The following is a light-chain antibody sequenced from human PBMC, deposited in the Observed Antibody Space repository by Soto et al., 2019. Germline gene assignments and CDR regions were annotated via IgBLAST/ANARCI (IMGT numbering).Light chain of an antibody. CDR3: SSYTSSSLYV. J-gene: IGLJ1*01. CDR1: SNDVGGYNY. CDR2: DVS. V-gene: IGLV2-14*03. Sequence: QSALTRPASVSGSPGQSITISCTGTSNDVGGYNYVSWYQQHPGKAPKLMIYDVSNRPSGVSNRFSGSKSGNTASLTISGLQAEDESDYYCSSYTSSSLYVFGTGTKVTV.